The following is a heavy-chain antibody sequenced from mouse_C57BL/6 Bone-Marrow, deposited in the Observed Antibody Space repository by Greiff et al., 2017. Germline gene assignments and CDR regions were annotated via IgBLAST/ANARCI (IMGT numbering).Heavy chain of an antibody. CDR3: ARYDYDPFAY. V-gene: IGHV5-17*01. D-gene: IGHD2-4*01. CDR2: ISRGSSTT. J-gene: IGHJ3*01. CDR1: GFTFSDYG. Sequence: DVQLVESGGGLVKPGGSLKLSCAASGFTFSDYGMHWVRQAPEQGLEWVAYISRGSSTTYYADTVKGRFTFSRDNAKNTLFLQLTSLRSEDTAMYYCARYDYDPFAYWGQGTLVTVSA.